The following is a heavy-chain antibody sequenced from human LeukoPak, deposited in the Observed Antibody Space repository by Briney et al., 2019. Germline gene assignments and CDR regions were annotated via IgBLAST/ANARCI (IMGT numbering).Heavy chain of an antibody. CDR1: GGSISSYY. CDR3: ARSGRYCSGGSCYSPYYFDY. V-gene: IGHV4-59*01. J-gene: IGHJ4*02. Sequence: PSETLSLTCTVSGGSISSYYWSWIRQPPGKGLEWIGYIYYSGSTNYNPSLKSRVTISVDTSKNQFSLKLSSVTAADTAVYYCARSGRYCSGGSCYSPYYFDYWGQGTLVTVSS. D-gene: IGHD2-15*01. CDR2: IYYSGST.